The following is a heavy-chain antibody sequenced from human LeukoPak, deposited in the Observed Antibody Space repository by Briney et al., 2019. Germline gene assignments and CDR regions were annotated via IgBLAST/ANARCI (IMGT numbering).Heavy chain of an antibody. CDR1: GGSISSYY. J-gene: IGHJ6*03. CDR3: ARHFWDCSSTSCYTRVPYYYYYTYV. V-gene: IGHV4-4*09. D-gene: IGHD2-2*02. CDR2: IYTSGST. Sequence: SETLSLTCTVSGGSISSYYWSWIRQPPGKGLEWIGYIYTSGSTNYNPSLKSRVTISVDTSKNQFSLKLSSVTAADTAVYYCARHFWDCSSTSCYTRVPYYYYYTYVWGKGTTVTLSS.